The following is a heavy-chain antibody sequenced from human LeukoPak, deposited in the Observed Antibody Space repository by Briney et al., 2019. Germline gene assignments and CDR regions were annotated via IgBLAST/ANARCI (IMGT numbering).Heavy chain of an antibody. V-gene: IGHV3-74*01. J-gene: IGHJ3*02. D-gene: IGHD1-26*01. CDR3: TRRGASTGAFDI. CDR2: INSDGRST. CDR1: GFTFSNYW. Sequence: TGGSLRLSCSASGFTFSNYWMHWVRQGPGKGLVWVSRINSDGRSTSYADSVKGRFTISRDNAKNTLYLQMKSLRAEDTAVYYCTRRGASTGAFDIWGQGTMVTVSS.